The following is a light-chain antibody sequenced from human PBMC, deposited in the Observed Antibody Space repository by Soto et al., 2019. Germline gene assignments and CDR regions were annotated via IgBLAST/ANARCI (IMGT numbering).Light chain of an antibody. V-gene: IGKV1-39*01. CDR3: KQSYSTPWT. J-gene: IGKJ1*01. Sequence: DIQMTQSPSSLSASVGDRVTITCRASQSISNYLNWYQQKPGKAPTLLIYAASSLQSGVPSRFSGSGSETDFTLTISSLQPEDFATYYCKQSYSTPWTFGQGTKVEIK. CDR2: AAS. CDR1: QSISNY.